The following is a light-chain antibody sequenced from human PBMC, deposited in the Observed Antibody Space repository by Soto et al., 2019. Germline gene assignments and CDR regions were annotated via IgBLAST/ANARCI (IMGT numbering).Light chain of an antibody. CDR1: QSVSSY. CDR3: QQRSNFLT. CDR2: DAS. V-gene: IGKV3-11*01. J-gene: IGKJ4*01. Sequence: EIVLTQSPATLSLSPGERATLSCRASQSVSSYLAWYQQKPGQAPRLLIYDASNRATGIPARFSGSGSGTDFTLTISSLEPEEFAVYYCQQRSNFLTFGGGTKGEIK.